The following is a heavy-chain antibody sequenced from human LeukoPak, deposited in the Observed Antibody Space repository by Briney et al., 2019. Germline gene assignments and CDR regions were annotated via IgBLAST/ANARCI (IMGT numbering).Heavy chain of an antibody. CDR2: INHSGST. J-gene: IGHJ4*02. V-gene: IGHV4-34*01. CDR1: GGSFSGYY. D-gene: IGHD3-16*01. CDR3: ARANFPITFGGVSGHFDY. Sequence: PSQTLSLTCAVYGGSFSGYYWSWIRQPPGKGLEWIGEINHSGSTNYNPSLKSRVTISVDTSKNQFSLKLSSVTAADTAVYYCARANFPITFGGVSGHFDYWGQGTLVTVSS.